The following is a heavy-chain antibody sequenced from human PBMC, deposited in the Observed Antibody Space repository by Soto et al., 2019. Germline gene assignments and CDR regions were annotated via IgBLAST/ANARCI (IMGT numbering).Heavy chain of an antibody. D-gene: IGHD1-26*01. Sequence: SETLSLTCTVSGGSISSSNYYWGWIRQPPGKELEWIGSIYYSGSTYYNPSLKSRVTLSVDTSKNHFSLKLSSVTAADTAVYYCATQEVGGSYVYTFDPWGQGTLVTVS. CDR1: GGSISSSNYY. CDR3: ATQEVGGSYVYTFDP. V-gene: IGHV4-39*01. CDR2: IYYSGST. J-gene: IGHJ5*02.